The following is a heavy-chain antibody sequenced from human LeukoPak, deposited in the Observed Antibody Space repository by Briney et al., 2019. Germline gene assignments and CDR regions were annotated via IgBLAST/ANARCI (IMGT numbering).Heavy chain of an antibody. CDR1: GFTFSSYA. V-gene: IGHV3-30-3*01. Sequence: GGSLRLSCAASGFTFSSYAMHWVRQAPGKGLEWVAVISYDGSNKHYADSVKGRFTISRDNSKNTLYLQMNSLRAEDTAVYYCARGGLSGYYYDSSGYSKFDPWGQGTLVTVSS. J-gene: IGHJ5*02. CDR2: ISYDGSNK. D-gene: IGHD3-22*01. CDR3: ARGGLSGYYYDSSGYSKFDP.